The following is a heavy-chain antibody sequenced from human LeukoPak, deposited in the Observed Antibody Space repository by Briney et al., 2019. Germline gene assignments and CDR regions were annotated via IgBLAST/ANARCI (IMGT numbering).Heavy chain of an antibody. Sequence: PSETLSLTCTVSGDSISNSYWSWIRQPPGKGLEWIGYMHHSGSTNYNPSLKSRVTILIDTSKNHFSLKMRSVTAADTAVYYCATNLIVGATSPYYYYYMDVWGKGTTVTVSS. J-gene: IGHJ6*03. V-gene: IGHV4-59*01. CDR1: GDSISNSY. CDR3: ATNLIVGATSPYYYYYMDV. CDR2: MHHSGST. D-gene: IGHD1-26*01.